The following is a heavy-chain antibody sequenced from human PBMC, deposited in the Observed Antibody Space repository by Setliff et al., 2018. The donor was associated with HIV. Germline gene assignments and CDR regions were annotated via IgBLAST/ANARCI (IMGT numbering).Heavy chain of an antibody. V-gene: IGHV3-23*01. CDR1: GFTFSSYA. Sequence: PGGSLRLSCSASGFTFSSYAMSWVRQAPGKGLEWVSVISGTGGSTYYADSVKGRFTISRDNSKKTVYLQMTSLRVEDTAVYYCAKDWGGVAPLDYWGQGTLVTVSS. CDR2: ISGTGGST. CDR3: AKDWGGVAPLDY. J-gene: IGHJ4*02. D-gene: IGHD3-16*01.